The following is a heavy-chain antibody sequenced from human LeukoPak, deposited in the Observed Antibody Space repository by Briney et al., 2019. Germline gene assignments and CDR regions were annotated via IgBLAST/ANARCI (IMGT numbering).Heavy chain of an antibody. CDR3: ARDRRDGYSYYFDY. Sequence: GGSLRLSCAASGFTFSSYEMNWVRQAPGKGLEWVSYISSSGSTIYYADSVKGRFTISRDNAKNSLYLQMNSLRAEDTAVYYCARDRRDGYSYYFDYCGQGTLVTVSS. CDR2: ISSSGSTI. D-gene: IGHD5-24*01. J-gene: IGHJ4*02. V-gene: IGHV3-48*03. CDR1: GFTFSSYE.